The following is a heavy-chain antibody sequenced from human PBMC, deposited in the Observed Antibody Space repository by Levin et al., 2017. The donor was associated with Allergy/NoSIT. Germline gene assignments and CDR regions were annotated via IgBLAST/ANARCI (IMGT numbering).Heavy chain of an antibody. V-gene: IGHV4-4*07. J-gene: IGHJ4*02. D-gene: IGHD5-18*01. CDR1: GDSISGHY. CDR2: IFMGGIT. CDR3: AREYSYGQYFFDF. Sequence: SETLSLTCIVSGDSISGHYWSWIRQPAGKGLEWIGRIFMGGITNYNASLRSRVTISGDMSRNEVSLRLSSVTAADTAIYYYAREYSYGQYFFDFWGPGTQVTVSS.